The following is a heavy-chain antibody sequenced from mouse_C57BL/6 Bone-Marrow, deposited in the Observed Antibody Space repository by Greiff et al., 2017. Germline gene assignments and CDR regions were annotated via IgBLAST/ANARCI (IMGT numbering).Heavy chain of an antibody. Sequence: QVQLQPSGAELVRPGASVTLSCKASGYTFTDYEMYWVKQTPVHGLEWIGAIDPETGGTAYNQKFKGKAILTADKSSSTDYMELRSLTSEDSAVYYCTRDYYGSSHYYAMDYWGQGTSVTVSS. CDR3: TRDYYGSSHYYAMDY. V-gene: IGHV1-15*01. J-gene: IGHJ4*01. D-gene: IGHD1-1*01. CDR1: GYTFTDYE. CDR2: IDPETGGT.